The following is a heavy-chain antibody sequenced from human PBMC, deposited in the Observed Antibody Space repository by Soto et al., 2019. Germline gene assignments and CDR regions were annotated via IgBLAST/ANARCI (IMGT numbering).Heavy chain of an antibody. CDR3: ARASGSYSYGMDV. CDR2: ISYDGSNK. Sequence: QVQLVESGGGVVQPGRSLRLSCAASGFTFSSYAMHWVRQAPGKGLEWVAVISYDGSNKYYADSVKGRFTISRDNSKNTLYLRMNSLRAEDTAVYYCARASGSYSYGMDVWGQGTTVTVSS. D-gene: IGHD1-26*01. V-gene: IGHV3-30-3*01. CDR1: GFTFSSYA. J-gene: IGHJ6*02.